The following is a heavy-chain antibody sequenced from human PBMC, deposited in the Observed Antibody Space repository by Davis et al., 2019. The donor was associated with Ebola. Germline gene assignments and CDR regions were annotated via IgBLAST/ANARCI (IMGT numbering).Heavy chain of an antibody. CDR3: AKDFPAGTLDY. Sequence: GESLKISCAASGFTFSSYGMHWVRQAPGKGLEWVAVIWYDGSNKYYADSVKGRFTISRDNSKNTLYLQMNSLRAEDTAVYYCAKDFPAGTLDYWGQGTLVTVSS. J-gene: IGHJ4*02. CDR2: IWYDGSNK. D-gene: IGHD6-13*01. V-gene: IGHV3-33*06. CDR1: GFTFSSYG.